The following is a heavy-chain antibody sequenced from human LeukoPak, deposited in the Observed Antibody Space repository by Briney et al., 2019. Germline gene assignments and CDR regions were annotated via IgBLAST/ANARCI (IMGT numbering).Heavy chain of an antibody. CDR1: GFTFSSYW. V-gene: IGHV3-7*04. D-gene: IGHD3-10*01. CDR3: ARTSAFDY. CDR2: TKQNGSEK. J-gene: IGHJ4*02. Sequence: PGGSLRLSCAASGFTFSSYWMSWARQAPGKGLEWVAHTKQNGSEKFYVDSVKGRFTISRDNAKNSLYLQMDSLRAEDTAVYYCARTSAFDYWGQGTLVTVSS.